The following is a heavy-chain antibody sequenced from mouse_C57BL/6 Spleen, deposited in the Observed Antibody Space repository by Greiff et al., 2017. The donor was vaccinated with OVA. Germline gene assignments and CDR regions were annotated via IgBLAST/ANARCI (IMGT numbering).Heavy chain of an antibody. D-gene: IGHD2-3*01. J-gene: IGHJ4*01. V-gene: IGHV1-55*01. CDR2: IYPGSGST. CDR3: ARWLLRGGYAMDY. Sequence: QVQLQQSGAELVKPGASVKMSCKASGYTFTSYWITWVKQRPGQGLEWIGDIYPGSGSTNYNEKFKSKATLTVDTSSSTAYMQLSSLTSEDSAVYYCARWLLRGGYAMDYWGQGTSVTVSS. CDR1: GYTFTSYW.